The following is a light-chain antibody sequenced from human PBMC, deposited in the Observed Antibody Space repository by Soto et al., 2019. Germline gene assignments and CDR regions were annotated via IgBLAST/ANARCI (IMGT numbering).Light chain of an antibody. J-gene: IGKJ1*01. CDR3: QQYNNWPPT. CDR1: QSVNSW. Sequence: DIQMTQSPSTLSAFVGDRVTITCRASQSVNSWLAWYQQRPGKAPKLLIYDASTLESGVPSRFSGSGSGTEFTLTIRSLQPDDFATYYCQQYNNWPPTFGQWTKVEIK. CDR2: DAS. V-gene: IGKV1-5*01.